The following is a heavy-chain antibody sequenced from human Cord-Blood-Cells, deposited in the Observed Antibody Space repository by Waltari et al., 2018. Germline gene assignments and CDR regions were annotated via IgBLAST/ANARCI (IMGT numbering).Heavy chain of an antibody. Sequence: QVQLQQWGAGLLKPSETLSLTCAVYGGSFSGYYWSWIRQPPGKGLEWIGEINHSGSTNYTPALKSRVTISVDTSKNQFFLKLSSVTAADTAVYYCARFHSGWYAFDIWGQGTMVTVSS. CDR1: GGSFSGYY. D-gene: IGHD6-19*01. CDR3: ARFHSGWYAFDI. J-gene: IGHJ3*02. CDR2: INHSGST. V-gene: IGHV4-34*01.